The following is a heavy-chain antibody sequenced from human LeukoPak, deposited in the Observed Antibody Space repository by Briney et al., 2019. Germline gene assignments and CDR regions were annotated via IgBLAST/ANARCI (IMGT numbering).Heavy chain of an antibody. D-gene: IGHD6-19*01. CDR2: ISASGGST. J-gene: IGHJ3*02. Sequence: GGSLRLSCAASGFAFSTYSMNWVRQAPGKGLEWVSAISASGGSTYYADSVKGRFTISRDNSKNTLYLQMNSLRAEDTAVYYCARGIYSSGWYGLGAFDIWGQGTIVTVSS. V-gene: IGHV3-23*01. CDR3: ARGIYSSGWYGLGAFDI. CDR1: GFAFSTYS.